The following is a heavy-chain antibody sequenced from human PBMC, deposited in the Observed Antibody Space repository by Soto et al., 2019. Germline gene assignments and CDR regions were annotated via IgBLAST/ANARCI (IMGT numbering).Heavy chain of an antibody. CDR3: ARDGTGWTGGDH. J-gene: IGHJ4*02. CDR1: GFTFSDYD. CDR2: LWRDGIKV. Sequence: GGPLRLSCAASGFTFSDYDMPWVRQAPGKWLDGVAVLWRDGIKVYYADSVNGRFTISTDNSKKTLHLEMNSLRVEDTAAYYCARDGTGWTGGDHWGQGTLVTVSS. V-gene: IGHV3-33*01. D-gene: IGHD3-16*01.